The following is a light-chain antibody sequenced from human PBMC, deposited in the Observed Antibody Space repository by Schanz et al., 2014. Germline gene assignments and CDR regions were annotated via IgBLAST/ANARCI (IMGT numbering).Light chain of an antibody. V-gene: IGLV2-8*01. CDR2: EVT. CDR1: SSDVGGYKY. J-gene: IGLJ3*02. CDR3: CSYAGSTNVR. Sequence: SALTQPASVSGSPGQSITISCTGTSSDVGGYKYVSWYQQHPDKAPKLIIYEVTKRPSGVPDRFSGSKSGNTASLTVSGLQAEDEADYYCCSYAGSTNVRFGGGTKLTVL.